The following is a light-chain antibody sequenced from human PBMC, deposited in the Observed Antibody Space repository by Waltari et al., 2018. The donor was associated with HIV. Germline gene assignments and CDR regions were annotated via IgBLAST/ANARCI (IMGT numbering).Light chain of an antibody. J-gene: IGKJ4*01. Sequence: EILMTQSPATLSVSPGERATLSCRTSQSVSNNLAWYQQRPGQAPRILIYGASTRATGIPARFSGSLSGTEFTLTISILESEDFSVYYCQQYNNWPPLTFGGGTKVEIK. CDR2: GAS. CDR1: QSVSNN. CDR3: QQYNNWPPLT. V-gene: IGKV3D-15*01.